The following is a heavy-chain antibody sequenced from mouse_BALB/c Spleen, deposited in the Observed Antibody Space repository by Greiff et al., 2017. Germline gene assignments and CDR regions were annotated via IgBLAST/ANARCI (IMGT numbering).Heavy chain of an antibody. CDR3: ARQVYYGNYPYAMDY. D-gene: IGHD2-1*01. Sequence: EVQGVESGGGLVQPGGSLKLSCAASGFTFSSYTMSWVRQTPEKRLEWVAYISNGGGSTYYPDTVKGRFTISRDNAKNTLYLQMSSLKSEDTAMYYCARQVYYGNYPYAMDYWGQGTSVTVSS. J-gene: IGHJ4*01. V-gene: IGHV5-12-2*01. CDR1: GFTFSSYT. CDR2: ISNGGGST.